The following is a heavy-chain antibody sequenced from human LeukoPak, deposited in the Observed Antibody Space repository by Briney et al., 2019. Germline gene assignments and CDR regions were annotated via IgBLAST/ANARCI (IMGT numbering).Heavy chain of an antibody. J-gene: IGHJ4*02. V-gene: IGHV3-30-3*01. D-gene: IGHD3-22*01. Sequence: GGSLRLSCAASGFTFSGYAIHWVRQAPGKGLEWVAVISYDGSNRYYADSVKGRFTISRDNSKDTLYLQMNSLRAEDTAVFYCARGYYYGTTGHFDSWGQGTLVTVSS. CDR1: GFTFSGYA. CDR2: ISYDGSNR. CDR3: ARGYYYGTTGHFDS.